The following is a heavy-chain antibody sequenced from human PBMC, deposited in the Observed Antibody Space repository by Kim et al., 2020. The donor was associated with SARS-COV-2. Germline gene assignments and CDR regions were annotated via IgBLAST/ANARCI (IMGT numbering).Heavy chain of an antibody. D-gene: IGHD3-10*01. CDR3: ARGWFGEFHFDY. J-gene: IGHJ4*02. V-gene: IGHV4-59*01. Sequence: SETLSLTCTVSGCSISSYYWSWIRQPPGKGLEWIGYIYYSGSTNYNPSLKSRVTISVDTSKNQFTLKLISVTAADTAVYYGARGWFGEFHFDYWGQGTLV. CDR2: IYYSGST. CDR1: GCSISSYY.